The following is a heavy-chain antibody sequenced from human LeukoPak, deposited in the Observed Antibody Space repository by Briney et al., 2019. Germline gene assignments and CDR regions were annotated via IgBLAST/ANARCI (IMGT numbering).Heavy chain of an antibody. J-gene: IGHJ6*03. CDR3: ARRSFGYGDYVIPPYYYYYMDV. CDR2: ISTNGVNI. D-gene: IGHD4-17*01. V-gene: IGHV3-48*03. Sequence: PGGSLRLSCATSGFTFSSYEMNWVRQAPGKGLEWLSYISTNGVNIHYADSVKGRFTISRDNAKDSLYLQMNSLRAEDTAVYYCARRSFGYGDYVIPPYYYYYMDVWGKGTTVTISS. CDR1: GFTFSSYE.